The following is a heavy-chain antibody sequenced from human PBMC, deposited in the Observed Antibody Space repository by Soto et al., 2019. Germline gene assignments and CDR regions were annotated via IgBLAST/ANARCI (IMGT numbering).Heavy chain of an antibody. Sequence: GGSLRLSCAASGFTFSRYGMHWVRQAPGKGLEWVAVIWYDGSNKYYADSVKGRFTISRDNSKNTLYLQMNSLRAEDTAVYYCARIVYYYGSGSYYKAPYYFDYWGQGNLVTVSS. CDR1: GFTFSRYG. D-gene: IGHD3-10*01. CDR3: ARIVYYYGSGSYYKAPYYFDY. CDR2: IWYDGSNK. J-gene: IGHJ4*02. V-gene: IGHV3-33*01.